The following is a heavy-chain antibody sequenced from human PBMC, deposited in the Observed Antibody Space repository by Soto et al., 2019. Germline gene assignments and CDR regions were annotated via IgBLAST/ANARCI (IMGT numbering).Heavy chain of an antibody. D-gene: IGHD2-15*01. V-gene: IGHV5-51*03. CDR3: ARSVVAATHSYYYGMDV. CDR1: GYSFTSYW. Sequence: PVESLKISCNGSGYSFTSYWIGWVRQMPGKGLEWMGIIYPGDSYTRYSPSFQGQVTISADKSISTAYLQWSSLKASDTAMYYCARSVVAATHSYYYGMDVWGQGTTVTVSS. CDR2: IYPGDSYT. J-gene: IGHJ6*02.